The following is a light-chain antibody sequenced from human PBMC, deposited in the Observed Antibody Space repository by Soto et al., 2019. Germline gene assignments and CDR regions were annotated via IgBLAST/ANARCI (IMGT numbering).Light chain of an antibody. CDR3: QQSYTTPST. CDR2: SAS. Sequence: DIQMTQSPSSLSASVGDRVTITCRASQPISSYLNWYQQKPGNPPVLLISSASSSQSGVPSRFSGSGSGTDFTLTISSLQPEDFATYSCQQSYTTPSTFGQGTKLEIK. CDR1: QPISSY. V-gene: IGKV1-39*01. J-gene: IGKJ2*01.